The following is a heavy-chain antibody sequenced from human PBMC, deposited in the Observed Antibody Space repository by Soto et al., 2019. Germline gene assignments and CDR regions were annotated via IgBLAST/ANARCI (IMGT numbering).Heavy chain of an antibody. J-gene: IGHJ4*02. CDR3: AREYYYDSSGYYYDLYYFDY. D-gene: IGHD3-22*01. Sequence: QVQLVQSGAEVKKPGASVKVSCKASGYTFTSYGISWVRQAPGHGLEWMGWISAYNGNTNYAQKLQGRVTMTTDTSTSTAYMELRSLRSDDTAVYYCAREYYYDSSGYYYDLYYFDYWGQGTLVTVSS. V-gene: IGHV1-18*01. CDR2: ISAYNGNT. CDR1: GYTFTSYG.